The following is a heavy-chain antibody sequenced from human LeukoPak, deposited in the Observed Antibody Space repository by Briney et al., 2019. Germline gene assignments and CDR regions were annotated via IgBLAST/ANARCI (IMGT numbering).Heavy chain of an antibody. CDR1: GYTFTGYY. CDR2: INPNSGGT. V-gene: IGHV1-2*02. J-gene: IGHJ4*02. D-gene: IGHD1/OR15-1a*01. Sequence: GASVKVSCKASGYTFTGYYMHWERQAPGQGLEWMGWINPNSGGTNYAQKFQGRVTMTRDTSISTAYMELSRLRSDDTAVYYCARAMFLRVHPANNDYWGQGTLVTVSS. CDR3: ARAMFLRVHPANNDY.